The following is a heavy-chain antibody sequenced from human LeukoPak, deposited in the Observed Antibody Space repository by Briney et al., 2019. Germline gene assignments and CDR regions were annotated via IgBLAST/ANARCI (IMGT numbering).Heavy chain of an antibody. CDR3: ATHCTNGVCYSQVPR. J-gene: IGHJ4*02. Sequence: GGSLRLSCAASGFTFSSYAMNWVRQAPGKGLEWVSSISSSSSYIYYADSVKGRFTVSRDNAMNSLYLQMNSLRAEDTAVYYCATHCTNGVCYSQVPRWGQGTLVTVSS. V-gene: IGHV3-21*01. D-gene: IGHD2-8*01. CDR1: GFTFSSYA. CDR2: ISSSSSYI.